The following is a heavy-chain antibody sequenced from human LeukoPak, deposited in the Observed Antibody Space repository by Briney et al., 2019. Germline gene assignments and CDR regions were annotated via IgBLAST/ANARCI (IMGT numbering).Heavy chain of an antibody. J-gene: IGHJ5*02. V-gene: IGHV4-59*12. Sequence: SETLSLTCTVSGGSISSYYWSWIRQPPGKGLEWIGYIYYSGSTNYNPSLKSRVTISVDTSKNQFSLELSSVTAADTAVYYCARDAMTTVTIVFDPWGQGTLVTVSS. CDR3: ARDAMTTVTIVFDP. CDR1: GGSISSYY. CDR2: IYYSGST. D-gene: IGHD4-11*01.